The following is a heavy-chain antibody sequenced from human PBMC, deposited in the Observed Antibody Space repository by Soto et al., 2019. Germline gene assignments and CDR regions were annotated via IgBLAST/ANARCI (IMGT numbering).Heavy chain of an antibody. J-gene: IGHJ4*02. CDR1: GFSLTTTGVG. D-gene: IGHD3-10*01. CDR2: IYWHDDK. CDR3: ALRAMIRGPTDY. V-gene: IGHV2-5*01. Sequence: QITLKESGPTLVKPTQTLTLTCTLSGFSLTTTGVGVGWIRQPPGKALELLALIYWHDDKRYSPSLKNRLTITWVPSKIQVVLTMTIMDRVDTGTYYCALRAMIRGPTDYWGQGTLVTVSS.